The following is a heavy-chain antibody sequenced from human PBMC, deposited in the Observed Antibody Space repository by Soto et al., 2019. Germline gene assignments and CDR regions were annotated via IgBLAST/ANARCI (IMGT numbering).Heavy chain of an antibody. CDR3: ARGKFCSAYFDS. CDR2: ISYSGST. Sequence: SETLSLTCAVSGGFLSGSLWGWNRQPPGEGQEWSGKISYSGSTNYKPTLRSRITMSADTSTSPVYLKLTSVTAADTAVYYCARGKFCSAYFDSWGQGTLVTVSS. V-gene: IGHV4-34*01. D-gene: IGHD2-15*01. CDR1: GGFLSGSL. J-gene: IGHJ4*02.